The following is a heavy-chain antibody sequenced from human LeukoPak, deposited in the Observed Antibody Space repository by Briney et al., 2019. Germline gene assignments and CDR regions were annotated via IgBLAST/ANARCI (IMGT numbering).Heavy chain of an antibody. CDR1: GYTFTGYY. J-gene: IGHJ4*02. CDR3: ARELYSSSLGPFDY. CDR2: INPNSGGT. D-gene: IGHD6-6*01. Sequence: ASVKVSCKASGYTFTGYYMHWVRQAPGQGLEWMGWINPNSGGTNYAQKFQGRVTMTRDTSISTAYMELSRLRSDDTAVYYCARELYSSSLGPFDYWGQGTLVTVSS. V-gene: IGHV1-2*02.